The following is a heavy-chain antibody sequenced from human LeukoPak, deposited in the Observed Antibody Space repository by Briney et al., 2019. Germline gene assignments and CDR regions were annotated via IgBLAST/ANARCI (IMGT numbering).Heavy chain of an antibody. J-gene: IGHJ4*02. CDR3: ARRRVYYYDSSGSFDY. CDR2: IYYSGST. D-gene: IGHD3-22*01. V-gene: IGHV4-59*01. CDR1: GGSISSYY. Sequence: SETLSLTCTVSGGSISSYYGSWIRQPPGKGLEWIGYIYYSGSTNYNPSLKSRVTISVDTSKNQFSLKLSSVTAADTAVYYCARRRVYYYDSSGSFDYWGQGTLVTVSS.